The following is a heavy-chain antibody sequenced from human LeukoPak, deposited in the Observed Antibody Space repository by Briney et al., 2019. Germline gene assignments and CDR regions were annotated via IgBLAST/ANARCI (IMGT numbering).Heavy chain of an antibody. CDR1: GGSISRRLYY. Sequence: SETLSLTCTVSGGSISRRLYYWGWIRQPPGKGLEWIGSIYHSGSTYYNPFLKSRVTIAVDTSKNQFSLKLSSVTAADTAVYYCARQEVALADTAYWGQGILVTVSS. CDR3: ARQEVALADTAY. J-gene: IGHJ4*02. D-gene: IGHD6-19*01. CDR2: IYHSGST. V-gene: IGHV4-39*01.